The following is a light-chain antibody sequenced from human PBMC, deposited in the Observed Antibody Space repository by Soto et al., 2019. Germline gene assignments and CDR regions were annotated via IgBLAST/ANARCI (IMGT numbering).Light chain of an antibody. CDR3: QQYNNWPPYT. Sequence: EIVMTQSPATLSVSPGERATLSCRASQSFSSNLSWYQQKPGQAPRLLIYGASTRATGIPARFSGSGSGTEFTLTISSLQSEDFAVYYCQQYNNWPPYTFGQGTKVDI. CDR1: QSFSSN. V-gene: IGKV3-15*01. CDR2: GAS. J-gene: IGKJ2*01.